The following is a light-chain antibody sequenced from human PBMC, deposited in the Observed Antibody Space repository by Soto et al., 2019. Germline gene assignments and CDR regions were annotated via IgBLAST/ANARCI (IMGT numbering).Light chain of an antibody. CDR1: QDITSA. V-gene: IGKV1-13*02. CDR3: QQFNSYVIT. J-gene: IGKJ5*01. CDR2: AAS. Sequence: AIQLTQSPSSLSASVGDRVTITCRASQDITSALAWYQQKPGKAPNLPIYAASSLKSGVPSRFSGSGSGTDFTLTISSLQPEDFATYYCQQFNSYVITFGQGTRLETK.